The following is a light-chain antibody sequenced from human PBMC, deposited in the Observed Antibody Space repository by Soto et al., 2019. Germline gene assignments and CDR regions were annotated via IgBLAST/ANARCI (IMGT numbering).Light chain of an antibody. CDR3: QQANSFPIT. J-gene: IGKJ5*01. CDR1: QGISTW. CDR2: GAS. Sequence: EIQMTQSPSSVSASVGDRVTXXXXASQGISTWLAWYQQKAGKAPNLLIYGASNLHSGVPSRFSGSGSGTNFTLTISSLQPEDFATYYCQQANSFPITFGQGTRLEIK. V-gene: IGKV1-12*01.